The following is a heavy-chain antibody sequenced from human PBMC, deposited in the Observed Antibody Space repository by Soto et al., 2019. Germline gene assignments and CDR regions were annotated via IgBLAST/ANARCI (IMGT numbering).Heavy chain of an antibody. CDR2: TSYDGSNK. Sequence: QVQLVESGGGVVQPGRSLRLSCAASGYVFNHYGMHWVRQAPGKGLEWVALTSYDGSNKQYADSVKGRFITSRVDSKNTVYVQLHSLIVDDTAVYYCARWGGSEKSGSYIYYCGQGTLVTVSS. D-gene: IGHD3-16*01. J-gene: IGHJ4*02. V-gene: IGHV3-33*01. CDR1: GYVFNHYG. CDR3: ARWGGSEKSGSYIYY.